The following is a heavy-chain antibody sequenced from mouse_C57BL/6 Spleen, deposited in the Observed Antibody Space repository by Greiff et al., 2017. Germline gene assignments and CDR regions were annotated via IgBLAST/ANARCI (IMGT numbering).Heavy chain of an antibody. J-gene: IGHJ4*01. CDR2: IDPETGGT. CDR3: TRDRGWLLRSAMDY. D-gene: IGHD2-3*01. V-gene: IGHV1-15*01. CDR1: GYTFTDYE. Sequence: QVQLQQPGAELVRPGASVTLSCKASGYTFTDYEMHWVKQTPVHGLEWIGAIDPETGGTAYNQKFKGKAILTADKSSSTAYMELRSLTSEDSAVYYCTRDRGWLLRSAMDYWGQGTSVTVSS.